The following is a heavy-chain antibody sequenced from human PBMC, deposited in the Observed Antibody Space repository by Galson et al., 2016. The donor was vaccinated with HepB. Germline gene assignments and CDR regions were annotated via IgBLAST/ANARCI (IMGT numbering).Heavy chain of an antibody. V-gene: IGHV5-10-1*01. J-gene: IGHJ4*02. D-gene: IGHD2-8*01. Sequence: QSGAEVKKPGESLRISCKGSGYRFTSYWITWVRQMPGKGLEWMGRIDPSDSYTNYSPSFQGHVTISVDKSFSTAFLQWSSLKASDTAMYYCATNPRSHCSDGVCYAEGYWGQGTLVTVSS. CDR2: IDPSDSYT. CDR1: GYRFTSYW. CDR3: ATNPRSHCSDGVCYAEGY.